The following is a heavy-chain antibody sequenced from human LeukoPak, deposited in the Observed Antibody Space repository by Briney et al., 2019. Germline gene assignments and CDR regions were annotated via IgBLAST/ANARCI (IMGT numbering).Heavy chain of an antibody. Sequence: GGSLRLSCAASGFTFSSYAMSWVRQAPGKGLEWVSVIYSGGSTHYAGSVKGRFTISRDNSKNTLYLQMNSLRAEDTAVYYCARDPGSTSPFYYYYYGMDVWGQGTTVTVSS. CDR1: GFTFSSYA. V-gene: IGHV3-53*01. CDR2: IYSGGST. CDR3: ARDPGSTSPFYYYYYGMDV. J-gene: IGHJ6*02. D-gene: IGHD2-2*01.